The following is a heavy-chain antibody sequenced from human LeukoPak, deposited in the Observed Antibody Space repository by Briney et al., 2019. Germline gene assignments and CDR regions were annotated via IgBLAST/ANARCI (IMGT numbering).Heavy chain of an antibody. D-gene: IGHD2-2*03. CDR2: IYYSGST. V-gene: IGHV4-59*01. Sequence: SETLSLTCTVSGGSISSYYWSWIRQPPGKGLEWIGYIYYSGSTNYNPSLKSRVTISVDTSKNQFSLKLSSVTAADTAVYYCARGGDGYCSSTSCYHTDYWGQGTLVTVSS. CDR3: ARGGDGYCSSTSCYHTDY. J-gene: IGHJ4*02. CDR1: GGSISSYY.